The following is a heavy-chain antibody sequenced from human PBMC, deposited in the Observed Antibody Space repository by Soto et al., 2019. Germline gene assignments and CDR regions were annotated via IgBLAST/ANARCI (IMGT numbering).Heavy chain of an antibody. V-gene: IGHV4-30-2*01. J-gene: IGHJ4*01. CDR3: SRRKYHSSGSSAY. CDR2: IYHSGST. D-gene: IGHD3-22*01. Sequence: SETLSLTCAVSGGSISSGGYSWSWIRQPPGKGLKWIGYIYHSGSTYYNPSLKSRVTISVDRSKNQFSLKLSSVTAADTAVYDGSRRKYHSSGSSAYWGYGTLVTVSS. CDR1: GGSISSGGYS.